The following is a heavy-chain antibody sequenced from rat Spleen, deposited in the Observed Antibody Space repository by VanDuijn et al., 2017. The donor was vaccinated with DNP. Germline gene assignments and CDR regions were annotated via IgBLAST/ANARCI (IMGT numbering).Heavy chain of an antibody. CDR3: IRWNSGHFDY. V-gene: IGHV5-22*01. J-gene: IGHJ2*01. CDR2: ISFDGSST. CDR1: GFTFSKYY. D-gene: IGHD4-3*01. Sequence: EVQLVESGGGLVQPGRSMKLSCVASGFTFSKYYMAWVRQAPTKGLEWVATISFDGSSTYSRDSVKGRFTISRDNAESTLYLQMNSLRSEDMATYYCIRWNSGHFDYWGQGVMVTVSS.